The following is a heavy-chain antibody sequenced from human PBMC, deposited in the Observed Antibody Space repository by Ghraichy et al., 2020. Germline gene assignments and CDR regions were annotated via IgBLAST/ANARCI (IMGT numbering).Heavy chain of an antibody. CDR2: IYYSGST. V-gene: IGHV4-59*01. Sequence: SETLSLTCTVSGGSISSYYWSWIRQPPGKGLEWIGYIYYSGSTNYNPSLKSRVTISVDTSKNQFSLKLSSVTAADTAVYYCARTSFPEPGYYYYGMDVWGQGTTVTVSS. D-gene: IGHD2/OR15-2a*01. CDR3: ARTSFPEPGYYYYGMDV. J-gene: IGHJ6*02. CDR1: GGSISSYY.